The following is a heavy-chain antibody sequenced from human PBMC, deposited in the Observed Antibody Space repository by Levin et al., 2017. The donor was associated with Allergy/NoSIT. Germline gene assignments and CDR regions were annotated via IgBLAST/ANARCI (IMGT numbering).Heavy chain of an antibody. J-gene: IGHJ4*02. CDR3: ARGFNSGFTDF. Sequence: TSQTLSLTCAVFDGSLSGSSWNWIRQSPGKGLEWIGEINYAGSINDNPSLRSRLTISLDTSKKQLSLHLRSVTAADTAVYYCARGFNSGFTDFWGQGTPVIVSS. V-gene: IGHV4-34*01. CDR1: DGSLSGSS. CDR2: INYAGSI. D-gene: IGHD6-19*01.